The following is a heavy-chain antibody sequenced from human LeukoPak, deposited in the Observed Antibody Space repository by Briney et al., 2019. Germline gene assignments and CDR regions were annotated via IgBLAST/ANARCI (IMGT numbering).Heavy chain of an antibody. CDR3: GSVFDY. CDR1: GFTFSNAW. CDR2: INSEGSGT. V-gene: IGHV3-74*01. J-gene: IGHJ4*02. Sequence: GGSLRLSCAASGFTFSNAWMLWVRQAPGKGLVWVSRINSEGSGTSYADFVKGRFTISRDNAKNTVFLQMNSLRVEDTAVYYRGSVFDYWGQGALVTVSS.